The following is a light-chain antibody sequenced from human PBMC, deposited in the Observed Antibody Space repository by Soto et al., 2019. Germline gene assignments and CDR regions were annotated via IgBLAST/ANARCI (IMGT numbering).Light chain of an antibody. Sequence: QSVLTQPASVSGSPGQSITISCTGTSSDVGSYNLVSWYQQHPGKAPKLMIYEGSKRPSGVSNRFSGSKSGNTASLTISGRQAEDEADYYCCSYACSSTTVVFGGGTKLTVL. J-gene: IGLJ2*01. CDR2: EGS. V-gene: IGLV2-23*01. CDR3: CSYACSSTTVV. CDR1: SSDVGSYNL.